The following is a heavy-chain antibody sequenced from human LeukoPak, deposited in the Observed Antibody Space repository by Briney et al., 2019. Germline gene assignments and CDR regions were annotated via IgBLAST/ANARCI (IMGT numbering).Heavy chain of an antibody. CDR2: INHSGST. CDR3: ARRPGPIAAAVDY. CDR1: GGSISSYY. Sequence: SETLSLTCTVSGGSISSYYWSWTRQPPGKGLEWIGEINHSGSTNYNPSLKSRVTISVDTSKNQFSLKLSSVTAADTAVYYCARRPGPIAAAVDYWGQGTLVTVSS. J-gene: IGHJ4*02. V-gene: IGHV4-34*01. D-gene: IGHD6-13*01.